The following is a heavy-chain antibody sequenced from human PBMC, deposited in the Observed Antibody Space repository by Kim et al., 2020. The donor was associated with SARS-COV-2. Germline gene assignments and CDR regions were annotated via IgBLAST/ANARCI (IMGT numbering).Heavy chain of an antibody. CDR2: ISDRGRGNSI. CDR1: GFTFSAYE. D-gene: IGHD6-19*01. CDR3: ARDSGRAWSIDY. V-gene: IGHV3-48*03. J-gene: IGHJ4*02. Sequence: GGSLRLSCAGSGFTFSAYEMNWVRQAPGKGLEWISYISDRGRGNSISYADSVRGRFTISRDDAKNSLYLQMNSLRAEDTAVYYCARDSGRAWSIDYWGQGTLVTVSS.